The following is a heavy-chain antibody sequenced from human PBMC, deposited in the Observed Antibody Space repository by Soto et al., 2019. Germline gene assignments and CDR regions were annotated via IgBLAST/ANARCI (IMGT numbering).Heavy chain of an antibody. CDR1: GFTFSGSA. Sequence: PGGSLRLSCAASGFTFSGSAMHWVRQASGKGLEWVGRIRSKANSYATAYAASVKGRFTISRDDSKNTAYLQMNSLKTEDTAVYYCTRLREMVRGVIITTRPFDYWGQGTLVTVSS. CDR2: IRSKANSYAT. V-gene: IGHV3-73*01. J-gene: IGHJ4*02. CDR3: TRLREMVRGVIITTRPFDY. D-gene: IGHD3-10*01.